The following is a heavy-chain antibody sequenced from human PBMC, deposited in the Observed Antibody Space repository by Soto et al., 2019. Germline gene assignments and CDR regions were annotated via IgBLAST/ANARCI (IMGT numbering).Heavy chain of an antibody. Sequence: PSETLSLTCTVSNGSISTYYWTWVRQPPGKGLEWIGYVYYSGSSNYNPSLKSRVGMSIDTSKNQFSLELKSVTAADTATYYCVRDYLLAGFDTWGQGILVTVPQ. CDR2: VYYSGSS. CDR3: VRDYLLAGFDT. CDR1: NGSISTYY. J-gene: IGHJ5*02. V-gene: IGHV4-59*01. D-gene: IGHD6-19*01.